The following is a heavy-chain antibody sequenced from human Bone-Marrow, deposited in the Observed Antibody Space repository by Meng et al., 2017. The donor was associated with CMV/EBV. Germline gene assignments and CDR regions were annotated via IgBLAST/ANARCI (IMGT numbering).Heavy chain of an antibody. CDR3: ARDLFGVTTH. J-gene: IGHJ4*02. CDR1: GFTFSIYS. V-gene: IGHV3-30*03. Sequence: GESLKISCIASGFTFSIYSMNWVRQAPGKGLEWVAVISYDGSNKYYADSVKGRFTISRDNAKNSLYLQMNSLRAEDTAVYYCARDLFGVTTHWGQGKLVTVAS. CDR2: ISYDGSNK. D-gene: IGHD3-3*01.